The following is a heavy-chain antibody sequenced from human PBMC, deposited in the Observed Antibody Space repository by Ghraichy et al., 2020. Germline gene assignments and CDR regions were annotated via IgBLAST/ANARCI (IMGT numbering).Heavy chain of an antibody. D-gene: IGHD6-19*01. CDR3: AKGTRRVAVAGGGFDY. CDR2: ISGSGGST. J-gene: IGHJ4*02. CDR1: GFTFSSYA. Sequence: GGSLRLSCAASGFTFSSYAMSWVRQAPGKGLEWVSAISGSGGSTYYADSVKGRFTISRDNSKNTLYLQMNSLRAEDTAVYYCAKGTRRVAVAGGGFDYWGQGTLVTVSS. V-gene: IGHV3-23*01.